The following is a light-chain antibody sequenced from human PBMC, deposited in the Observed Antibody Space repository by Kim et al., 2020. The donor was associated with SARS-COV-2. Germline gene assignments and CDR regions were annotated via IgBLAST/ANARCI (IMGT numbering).Light chain of an antibody. V-gene: IGLV3-1*01. CDR1: KLGDKY. Sequence: SYELTQPPSVSVSPGQTASITCSGDKLGDKYACWYQQKPGQSPVLVIYQDNKRPSGIPERFSGSNSGNTATLTISGTQAVDEADYYCQAWDSSTAVFGGGTQLTV. CDR2: QDN. J-gene: IGLJ3*02. CDR3: QAWDSSTAV.